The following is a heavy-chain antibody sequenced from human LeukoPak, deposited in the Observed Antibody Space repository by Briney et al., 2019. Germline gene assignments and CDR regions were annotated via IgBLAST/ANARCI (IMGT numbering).Heavy chain of an antibody. J-gene: IGHJ4*02. CDR2: FDPEDGET. CDR3: ATAAYYGSGSAYYFDY. CDR1: GYTLTELS. V-gene: IGHV1-24*01. Sequence: ASVKVSCKVSGYTLTELSMHWVRQAPGKGLEWMGGFDPEDGETIYAQKFQGRVTMTEDTSTDTAYMELSSLRSEDTAVYYCATAAYYGSGSAYYFDYWGQGTLVTVSS. D-gene: IGHD3-10*01.